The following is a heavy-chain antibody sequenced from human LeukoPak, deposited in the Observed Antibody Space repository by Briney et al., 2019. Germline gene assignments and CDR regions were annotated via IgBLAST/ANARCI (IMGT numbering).Heavy chain of an antibody. D-gene: IGHD3-22*01. V-gene: IGHV3-9*01. CDR1: GFTFDDYA. J-gene: IGHJ4*02. CDR2: ISWNSGSL. Sequence: PGRSLRLSCAASGFTFDDYAMHWVRHAPGKGLEWVSGISWNSGSLVYADSVKGRFTISRDNAKNSLYLQMHSLRPEDTAVYYCAKDRTGYYPSSSFDYWGQGTLVTVSS. CDR3: AKDRTGYYPSSSFDY.